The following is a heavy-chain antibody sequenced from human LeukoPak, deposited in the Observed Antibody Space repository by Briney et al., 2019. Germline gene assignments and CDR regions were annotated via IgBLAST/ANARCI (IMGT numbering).Heavy chain of an antibody. Sequence: SVKVSCKASGGTFSSYAISWVRQAPGQGLEWMGGIIPIFGAANYAQKFQGRVTITADESTSTAYMELSSLRSEDTAVYYCARGGESYDILTGHTPWGQGTPVTVSS. V-gene: IGHV1-69*01. CDR1: GGTFSSYA. D-gene: IGHD3-9*01. CDR3: ARGGESYDILTGHTP. CDR2: IIPIFGAA. J-gene: IGHJ5*02.